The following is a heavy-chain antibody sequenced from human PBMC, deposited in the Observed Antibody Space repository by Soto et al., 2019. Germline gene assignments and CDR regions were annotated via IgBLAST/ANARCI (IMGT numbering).Heavy chain of an antibody. CDR3: AAYDSEGYFDY. CDR1: GGSITNFH. Sequence: SETLSLTCTVSGGSITNFHWSWIRQPPGKGPEWIGYVYFSGSTKYNPSFKSRVTMSIDTSKNEFSLRLISVTAADSAAYFCAAYDSEGYFDYWGQGALVTVSS. CDR2: VYFSGST. V-gene: IGHV4-59*01. J-gene: IGHJ4*02. D-gene: IGHD3-22*01.